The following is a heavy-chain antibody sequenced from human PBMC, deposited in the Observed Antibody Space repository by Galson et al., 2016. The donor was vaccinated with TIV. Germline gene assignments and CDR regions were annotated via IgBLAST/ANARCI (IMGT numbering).Heavy chain of an antibody. D-gene: IGHD5-24*01. CDR2: ASTTSSLI. J-gene: IGHJ4*02. CDR3: AREGRDGYNPYFDY. V-gene: IGHV3-48*01. Sequence: SLRLSCAASGFTFSVYNMNWDRQAPGKGLEWISYASTTSSLIYYADSVRGRFTISRDNAKNSLYLQMNSLRADDTAVYYCAREGRDGYNPYFDYWGQGTLVTVSS. CDR1: GFTFSVYN.